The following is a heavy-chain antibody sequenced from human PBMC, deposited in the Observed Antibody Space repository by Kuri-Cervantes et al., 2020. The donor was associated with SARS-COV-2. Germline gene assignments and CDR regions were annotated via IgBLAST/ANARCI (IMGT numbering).Heavy chain of an antibody. V-gene: IGHV3-48*01. CDR2: ISSSSSTI. D-gene: IGHD6-19*01. CDR1: GFTFSSYA. CDR3: ASVADSSGWYWYFDY. Sequence: GESLKISCAASGFTFSSYAMSWVRQAPGKGLEWVSYISSSSSTIYYADSVKGRFTISRDNSKNTLYLQMNSLRAEDTAVYYCASVADSSGWYWYFDYWGQGTLVTVSS. J-gene: IGHJ4*02.